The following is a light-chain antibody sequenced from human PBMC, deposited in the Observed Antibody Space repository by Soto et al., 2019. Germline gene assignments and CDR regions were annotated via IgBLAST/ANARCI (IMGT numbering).Light chain of an antibody. Sequence: DIQMTQSPSSLSASVGDRVTITCRASQSISSYLQWYQQKPGKAPQLLIYAASSLQSGVPSKFSGSGSGTDFTLTISSLQPADFATYYCQQSYSTPWTFGQGTKVDI. CDR1: QSISSY. CDR2: AAS. CDR3: QQSYSTPWT. V-gene: IGKV1-39*01. J-gene: IGKJ1*01.